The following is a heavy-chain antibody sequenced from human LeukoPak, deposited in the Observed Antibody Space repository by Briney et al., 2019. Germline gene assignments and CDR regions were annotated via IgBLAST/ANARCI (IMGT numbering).Heavy chain of an antibody. CDR2: INPNSGGS. CDR1: GYSFTGYY. CDR3: ARTGRGSYAAAAFDI. D-gene: IGHD1-26*01. Sequence: GASVEVSCKASGYSFTGYYMHWVRQAPGQGLEWMGWINPNSGGSNYAQKFQGRVTMTRDTSISTAYMELSRLRSDDTAVYYCARTGRGSYAAAAFDIWGQGTMVTVSS. J-gene: IGHJ3*02. V-gene: IGHV1-2*02.